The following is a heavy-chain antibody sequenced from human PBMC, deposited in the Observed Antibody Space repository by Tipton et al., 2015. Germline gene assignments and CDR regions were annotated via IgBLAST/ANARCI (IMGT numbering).Heavy chain of an antibody. V-gene: IGHV3-73*01. CDR2: IRSKAKGYAT. CDR1: GFTFSDSP. Sequence: SLRLSCAASGFTFSDSPMHWVRQVSGRGLEWVGRIRSKAKGYATAYAASVKGRFTVSRDDSKNTAYLQMNSLKTEDTAVYYCSGDSSSSVDYFDSWGQGPLVTVSS. J-gene: IGHJ4*02. D-gene: IGHD6-6*01. CDR3: SGDSSSSVDYFDS.